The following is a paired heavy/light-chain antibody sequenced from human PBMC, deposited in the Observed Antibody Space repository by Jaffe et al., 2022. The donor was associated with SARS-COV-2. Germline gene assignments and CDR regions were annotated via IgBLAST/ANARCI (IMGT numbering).Heavy chain of an antibody. CDR1: GFTFTSYA. D-gene: IGHD6-19*01. V-gene: IGHV3-30-3*01. J-gene: IGHJ3*02. CDR3: ARGGQWVTRDGFDI. Sequence: QVQLVESGGGVVQPGRSLRLSCATTGFTFTSYAMHWVRQAPGKGLEWVAVMSYDGGNNYYADAVKGRFTISRDTSKNTLYLQMNSLRPEDTAVYYCARGGQWVTRDGFDIWGQGTMVTVSS. CDR2: MSYDGGNN.
Light chain of an antibody. J-gene: IGKJ3*01. Sequence: DIVMTQSPDSLAVSLGERATINCKSSQSVLYSSNNKNYLAWYQQKPGQPPKLLIYWASTRESGVPDRFSGSGSGTDFTLTISSLQAEDVAVYYCHHYYAPPFTFGPGTKVDIK. CDR1: QSVLYSSNNKNY. V-gene: IGKV4-1*01. CDR3: HHYYAPPFT. CDR2: WAS.